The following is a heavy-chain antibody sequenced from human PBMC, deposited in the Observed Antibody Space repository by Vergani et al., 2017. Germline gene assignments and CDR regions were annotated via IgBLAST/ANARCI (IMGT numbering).Heavy chain of an antibody. V-gene: IGHV3-23*01. J-gene: IGHJ6*03. Sequence: EVQLLDSGGGLVQPGGSLRLSCAASGFTFSTYAMNWVRQAPGKGLEWVSTISATGGTTYYADSVKGRFTVSRDNSKNSLYLQMNSLRPEDTAVYYCAHGNPSCSGVTCHYCYYMDVWGKGTTVTVSS. CDR3: AHGNPSCSGVTCHYCYYMDV. CDR2: ISATGGTT. CDR1: GFTFSTYA. D-gene: IGHD2-15*01.